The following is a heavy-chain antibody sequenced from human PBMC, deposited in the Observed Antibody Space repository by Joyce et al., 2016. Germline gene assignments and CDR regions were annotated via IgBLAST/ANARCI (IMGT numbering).Heavy chain of an antibody. D-gene: IGHD2/OR15-2a*01. Sequence: EVQLVESGGELVQPGGSLRLSCAASGFKFDDYWMNWVRQTRGKGLEWVANIYKDGSKPYYVDSVKGRFTISRDNDKQSLSLQMNDLRLEDTALYYCARKIEVPATIAFDFWGLGTMVTVSS. V-gene: IGHV3-7*05. CDR2: IYKDGSKP. J-gene: IGHJ3*01. CDR3: ARKIEVPATIAFDF. CDR1: GFKFDDYW.